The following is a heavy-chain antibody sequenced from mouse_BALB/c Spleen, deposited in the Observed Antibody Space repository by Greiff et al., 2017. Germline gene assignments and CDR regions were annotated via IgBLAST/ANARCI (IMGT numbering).Heavy chain of an antibody. CDR3: ARREDDYEAMDY. J-gene: IGHJ4*01. CDR2: IDPFNGGT. V-gene: IGHV1S135*01. CDR1: GYSFTSYY. Sequence: EVQLQQSGPELMKPGASVKISCKASGYSFTSYYMHWVKQSHGKSLEWIGYIDPFNGGTSYNQKFKGKATLTVDKSSSTAYMHLSSLTSEDSAVYYCARREDDYEAMDYWGQGTSVTVSS.